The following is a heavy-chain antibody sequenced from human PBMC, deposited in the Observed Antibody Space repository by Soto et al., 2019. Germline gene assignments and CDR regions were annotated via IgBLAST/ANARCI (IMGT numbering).Heavy chain of an antibody. CDR1: GGSISSGGYS. V-gene: IGHV4-30-2*01. D-gene: IGHD2-15*01. J-gene: IGHJ6*02. Sequence: SETLSLTCAVSGGSISSGGYSWSWIRQPPGKGLEWIGYIYHSGSTYYNPSLKSRVTISVDTSKKQFSLKLSSVTAADTAVYYCARRIVILAADYGMDVWGQGTTVTVSS. CDR2: IYHSGST. CDR3: ARRIVILAADYGMDV.